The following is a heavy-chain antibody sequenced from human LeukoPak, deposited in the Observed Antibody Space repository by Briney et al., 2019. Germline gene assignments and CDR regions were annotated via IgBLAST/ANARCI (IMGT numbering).Heavy chain of an antibody. V-gene: IGHV3-48*03. CDR1: GFSFSSYE. Sequence: GGSLRLSCAASGFSFSSYEMNWVRQAPGKGLEWVSHISSSGSIMYSADSVKGRFTISRDNAKNSLYLQMNSLRAEDTAIYYCSGQYSSSSVVDYWGQGTLVTVSS. CDR3: SGQYSSSSVVDY. D-gene: IGHD6-6*01. J-gene: IGHJ4*02. CDR2: ISSSGSIM.